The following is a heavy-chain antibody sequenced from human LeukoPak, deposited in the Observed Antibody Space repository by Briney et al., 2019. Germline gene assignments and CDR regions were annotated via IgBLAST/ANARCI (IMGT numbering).Heavy chain of an antibody. J-gene: IGHJ5*02. Sequence: SETLSLTCTVSGGSISSGSYYWSWIRQPAGKGLEWIGRIYTSGSTNYNPSLKSRVTISVDTFKNRFSVKLSSVTAADTAVYYCARADGIVGATVWFDPWGQGTLVTVSS. CDR2: IYTSGST. V-gene: IGHV4-61*02. CDR1: GGSISSGSYY. D-gene: IGHD1-26*01. CDR3: ARADGIVGATVWFDP.